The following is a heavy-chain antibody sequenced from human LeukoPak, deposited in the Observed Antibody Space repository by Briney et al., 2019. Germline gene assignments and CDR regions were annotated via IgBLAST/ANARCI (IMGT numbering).Heavy chain of an antibody. V-gene: IGHV3-21*01. D-gene: IGHD3-22*01. Sequence: PGGSLRLSCTASGFTFGDYAMSWFRQAPGKGLEWVSSITTSSSYIYYADSVKGRFTISRDNAKNSLYLQMNSLRAEDTAVYYCARHVVALGFDYWGQGTLVTVSS. CDR1: GFTFGDYA. J-gene: IGHJ4*02. CDR3: ARHVVALGFDY. CDR2: ITTSSSYI.